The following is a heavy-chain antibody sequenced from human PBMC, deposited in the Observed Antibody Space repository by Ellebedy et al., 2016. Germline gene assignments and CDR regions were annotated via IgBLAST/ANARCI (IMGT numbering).Heavy chain of an antibody. CDR3: AGGDWYCSSDTFF. D-gene: IGHD2-21*01. V-gene: IGHV3-30*03. CDR2: ISYDGSGQ. Sequence: GGSLRLSXAASGFTFSRYDIHWVRQAPGKGLEWVAVISYDGSGQYYVDSVKGRFSVSRDSSKSTASLQMNSLRPEDTAVYYCAGGDWYCSSDTFFWGLGTLVTVSS. J-gene: IGHJ4*02. CDR1: GFTFSRYD.